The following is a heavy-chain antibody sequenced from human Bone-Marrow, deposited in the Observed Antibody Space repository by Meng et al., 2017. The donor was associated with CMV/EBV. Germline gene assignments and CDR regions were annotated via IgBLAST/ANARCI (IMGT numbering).Heavy chain of an antibody. V-gene: IGHV3-66*02. CDR2: IHSGGTT. Sequence: GESLKISCAASRFSVNTNYMSWVRQTPGKGLEWVSIIHSGGTTHYADSVRGRFTISRDHTKNTLYLQMTSLRPDDSGVYYCARSLNTAADDWGQGTLVTVSS. CDR3: ARSLNTAADD. J-gene: IGHJ4*02. D-gene: IGHD6-13*01. CDR1: RFSVNTNY.